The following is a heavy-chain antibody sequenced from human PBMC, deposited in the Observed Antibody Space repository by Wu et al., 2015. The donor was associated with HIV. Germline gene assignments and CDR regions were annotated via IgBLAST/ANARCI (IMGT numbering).Heavy chain of an antibody. D-gene: IGHD2-8*01. CDR3: ARGGHCTQGVCYHLEY. CDR2: VSAYDGRT. CDR1: GYLFTHYG. Sequence: VKKPGASVRVSCKASGYLFTHYGVTWVRLAPGQGLEWVGWVSAYDGRTNYAQNLQGRVTMTTDSHTETAYMELKSLTSDDTAVYFCARGGHCTQGVCYHLEYWGQGTLVTVSS. V-gene: IGHV1-18*01. J-gene: IGHJ4*02.